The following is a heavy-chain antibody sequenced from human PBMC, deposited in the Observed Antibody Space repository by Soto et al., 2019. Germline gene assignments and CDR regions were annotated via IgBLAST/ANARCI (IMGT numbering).Heavy chain of an antibody. CDR3: DASPSIVGAPGAFDI. Sequence: SVKVSCKASGGTFSSYAISWVRQAPGQGLEWMGGIIPIFGTANYAQKFQGRVTITADESTSTAYMELSSRRSEDTAVYYCDASPSIVGAPGAFDIWGQGTMVTVSS. D-gene: IGHD1-26*01. CDR2: IIPIFGTA. CDR1: GGTFSSYA. V-gene: IGHV1-69*13. J-gene: IGHJ3*02.